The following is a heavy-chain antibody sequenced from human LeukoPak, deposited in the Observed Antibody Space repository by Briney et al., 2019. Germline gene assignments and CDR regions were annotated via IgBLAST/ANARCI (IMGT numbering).Heavy chain of an antibody. CDR1: GFAFSNAW. Sequence: GGSLRLSCAASGFAFSNAWMSWVRQAPGKGLEWVGRIKSKTDGGTTDYAAPVKGRFTISRDDSKNTLYLQMNSLKTEDTAVYYCTTDPRLTAMVTLIAFDIWGQGTMVTVSS. J-gene: IGHJ3*02. D-gene: IGHD5-18*01. CDR3: TTDPRLTAMVTLIAFDI. V-gene: IGHV3-15*01. CDR2: IKSKTDGGTT.